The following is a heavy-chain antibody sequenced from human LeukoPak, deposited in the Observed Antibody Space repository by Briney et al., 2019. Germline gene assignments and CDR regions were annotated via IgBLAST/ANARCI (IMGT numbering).Heavy chain of an antibody. J-gene: IGHJ4*02. Sequence: SETLSLTCAVYGGSFSGYYWSWIRQPPGKGLEWLGEINHSGSTNYNPSLKSRVTISVDTSKNQFSLKLSSVTAADTVVYYCARGYYSFDCLGQGTPVTVSS. D-gene: IGHD3-10*01. V-gene: IGHV4-34*01. CDR1: GGSFSGYY. CDR3: ARGYYSFDC. CDR2: INHSGST.